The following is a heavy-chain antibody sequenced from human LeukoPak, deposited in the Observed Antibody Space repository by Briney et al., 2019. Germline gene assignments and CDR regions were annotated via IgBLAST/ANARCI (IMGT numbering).Heavy chain of an antibody. D-gene: IGHD3-22*01. CDR1: GFSLSRIAVG. Sequence: SGPTLVKPTQTLTLTFTFSGFSLSRIAVGVDWIRHPPGKALECLAFIYWDDDQRYSPSLKSRLTITKDTSKNQVVLTMTNMDPVDTATYYCANGRDYHDSSCYYWGSYFDFWGQGTLVTVSS. J-gene: IGHJ4*02. V-gene: IGHV2-5*02. CDR2: IYWDDDQ. CDR3: ANGRDYHDSSCYYWGSYFDF.